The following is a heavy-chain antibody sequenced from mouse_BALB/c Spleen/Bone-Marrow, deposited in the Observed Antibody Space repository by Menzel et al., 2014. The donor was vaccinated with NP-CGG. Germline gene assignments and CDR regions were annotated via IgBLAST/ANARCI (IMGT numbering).Heavy chain of an antibody. Sequence: VQLQQSGAELVKPGASVKLSCTASGFNIEDTYMHWVKQRPEQGLEWIGRIDPANGNTKYDPKFQGKATITADTSSNTAYLQLSSLTSEDTAVYYCARDYGSSYYYAMDYWGQGTSVTVSS. J-gene: IGHJ4*01. CDR3: ARDYGSSYYYAMDY. D-gene: IGHD1-1*01. CDR2: IDPANGNT. CDR1: GFNIEDTY. V-gene: IGHV14-3*02.